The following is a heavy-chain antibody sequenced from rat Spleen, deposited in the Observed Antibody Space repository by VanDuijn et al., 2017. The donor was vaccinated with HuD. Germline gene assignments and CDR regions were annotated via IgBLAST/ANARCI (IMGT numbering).Heavy chain of an antibody. V-gene: IGHV4-2*01. D-gene: IGHD4-3*01. J-gene: IGHJ2*01. Sequence: EVKLVESGGGLVQPGRSLKLSCAASGFNFNDYWMGWVRQAPGKGLEWIGEINKDSKIIKYTPSLKDKFTVSRDNAHNTVYLQMSKLGSEDTAIYYCVREAFGVDYWGQGVVVTVSS. CDR3: VREAFGVDY. CDR2: INKDSKII. CDR1: GFNFNDYW.